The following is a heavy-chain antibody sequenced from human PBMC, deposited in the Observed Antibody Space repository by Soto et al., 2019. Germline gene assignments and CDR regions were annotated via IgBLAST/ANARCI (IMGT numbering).Heavy chain of an antibody. D-gene: IGHD5-18*01. CDR3: AREADTAMVNYFDY. CDR2: IGIGSSTT. Sequence: GGSLRLSCAASGFTFRNYGMNWVRQAPGKGLEWVSYIGIGSSTTYYADSVKGRFTISRDNAKNSLYLQMNSLRAEDTAVYYCAREADTAMVNYFDYWGQGTLVTVSS. V-gene: IGHV3-48*01. CDR1: GFTFRNYG. J-gene: IGHJ4*02.